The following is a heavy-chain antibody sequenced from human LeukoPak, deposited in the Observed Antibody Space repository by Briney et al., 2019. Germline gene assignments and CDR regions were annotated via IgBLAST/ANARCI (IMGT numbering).Heavy chain of an antibody. Sequence: GGSLRLSCVGSGFTFSNYAMRWVRQAPGKGLDWVSVISGSAHKIRYADSVRGRLTISRDNSENKVYLQMNNLRGEDTAIYYCAGRITGYSSGYVFWGQGTLVTVSS. J-gene: IGHJ4*02. CDR3: AGRITGYSSGYVF. CDR1: GFTFSNYA. D-gene: IGHD5-18*01. CDR2: ISGSAHKI. V-gene: IGHV3-23*01.